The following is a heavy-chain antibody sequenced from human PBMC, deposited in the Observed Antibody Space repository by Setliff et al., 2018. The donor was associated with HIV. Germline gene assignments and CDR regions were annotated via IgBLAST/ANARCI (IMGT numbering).Heavy chain of an antibody. Sequence: SETLSLTCAVYGGSFNGYYWSWIRQPPGKGLEWIGGINHSGSTNYNPSLKSRVTMSVDKSKNQFSPRLSSVTAADTAVYYCARARRAGSGPKYFQHWGQGTLVTVSS. J-gene: IGHJ1*01. V-gene: IGHV4-34*01. CDR3: ARARRAGSGPKYFQH. D-gene: IGHD2-15*01. CDR1: GGSFNGYY. CDR2: INHSGST.